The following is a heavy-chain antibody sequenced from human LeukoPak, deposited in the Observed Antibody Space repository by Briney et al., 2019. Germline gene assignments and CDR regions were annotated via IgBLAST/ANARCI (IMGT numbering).Heavy chain of an antibody. CDR3: AKDHAFRYCTNGVCHPLPLPLSY. D-gene: IGHD2-8*01. Sequence: PGGSLRLSCAASGFTFSGSDMNWVRQAPGKGLEWVSSISSFSSYIYYADSVKGRFTISRDNSKNTLYLQMNSLRAEDTAVYYCAKDHAFRYCTNGVCHPLPLPLSYWGQGTLVTVSS. CDR2: ISSFSSYI. J-gene: IGHJ4*02. CDR1: GFTFSGSD. V-gene: IGHV3-21*01.